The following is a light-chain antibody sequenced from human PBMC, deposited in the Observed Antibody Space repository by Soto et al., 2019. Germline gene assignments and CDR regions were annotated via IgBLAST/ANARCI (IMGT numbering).Light chain of an antibody. CDR3: QSDDPNLSQL. J-gene: IGLJ3*02. Sequence: QSALTQPPSVSGAPGQRVTIPCSGSSANIGAGYDVHWYQQVPGKAPKLLIYGNNNRPSGVPDRFSGSKSGTSASLTITGLQADDEADYYCQSDDPNLSQLFGGGTKLTVL. CDR1: SANIGAGYD. CDR2: GNN. V-gene: IGLV1-40*01.